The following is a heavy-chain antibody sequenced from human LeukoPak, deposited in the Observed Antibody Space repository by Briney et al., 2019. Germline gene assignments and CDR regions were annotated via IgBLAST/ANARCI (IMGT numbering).Heavy chain of an antibody. V-gene: IGHV4-61*02. J-gene: IGHJ4*02. D-gene: IGHD3-22*01. CDR3: ASLQDYYDSSGYGGAFDY. Sequence: SQTLSLTCTVSGGSISSGSYYWSWIRQPAGKGLEWIGRIYTSGSTNYNPSLKSRVTISVDTSKNQFSLKLSSVTAADTAVYYCASLQDYYDSSGYGGAFDYWGQGTLVTVSS. CDR2: IYTSGST. CDR1: GGSISSGSYY.